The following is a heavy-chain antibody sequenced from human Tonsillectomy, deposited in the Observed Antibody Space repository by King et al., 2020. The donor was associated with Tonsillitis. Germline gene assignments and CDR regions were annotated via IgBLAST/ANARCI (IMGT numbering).Heavy chain of an antibody. Sequence: VQLQESGPGLVKPSETLSLTCTVSGVSTSSYYWSWLRQPPGKGLEWVGYIFYSWGPNYNPSLKSRVTISVDTSKNQFSLKLSSVTAADTAVYYCARPRMVRGGFDPWGQGTLVTVSS. CDR2: IFYSWGP. D-gene: IGHD3-10*01. CDR1: GVSTSSYY. V-gene: IGHV4-59*08. J-gene: IGHJ5*02. CDR3: ARPRMVRGGFDP.